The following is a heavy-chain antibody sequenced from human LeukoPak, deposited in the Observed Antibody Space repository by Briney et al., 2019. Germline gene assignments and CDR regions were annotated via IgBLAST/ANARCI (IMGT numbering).Heavy chain of an antibody. V-gene: IGHV3-48*02. CDR3: ARGPAMSFGGPFDY. J-gene: IGHJ4*02. Sequence: PGGSLRLSCAASGFAFSSYSMNWVRQAPGKGLEWISYISGSSSTIYYADSVKGRFTISRDNAKNLLYLQVDSLRDEDTAVYYCARGPAMSFGGPFDYWGQGTLVTVSS. CDR1: GFAFSSYS. CDR2: ISGSSSTI. D-gene: IGHD3-16*01.